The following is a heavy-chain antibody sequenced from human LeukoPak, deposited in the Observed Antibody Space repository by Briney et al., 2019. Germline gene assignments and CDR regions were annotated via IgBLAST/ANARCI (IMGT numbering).Heavy chain of an antibody. V-gene: IGHV3-21*01. Sequence: GGSLRLSCAASGFTFSSYSMNWVRQAPGKGLEWVSSISSSSSYIYYADSVKGRFTISRDNAKNSLYLQMNSLRAEDTAVYYCARVGYYYDSSGPGYFDYWGQGTLVTVSS. J-gene: IGHJ4*02. D-gene: IGHD3-22*01. CDR1: GFTFSSYS. CDR3: ARVGYYYDSSGPGYFDY. CDR2: ISSSSSYI.